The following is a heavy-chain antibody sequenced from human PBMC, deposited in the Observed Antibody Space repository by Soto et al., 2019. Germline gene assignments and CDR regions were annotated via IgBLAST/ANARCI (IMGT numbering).Heavy chain of an antibody. J-gene: IGHJ4*02. D-gene: IGHD3-3*01. CDR1: GGSFSGYY. CDR3: ARGARSYYDFWSGYYTLLFDY. V-gene: IGHV4-34*01. CDR2: INHSGST. Sequence: SETLSLTCAVYGGSFSGYYWSWIRQPPGKGLEWIGEINHSGSTNYNPSLKSRVTISVDTSKNQFSLKLSSVTAADTAVYYCARGARSYYDFWSGYYTLLFDYWGQGTLVTVSS.